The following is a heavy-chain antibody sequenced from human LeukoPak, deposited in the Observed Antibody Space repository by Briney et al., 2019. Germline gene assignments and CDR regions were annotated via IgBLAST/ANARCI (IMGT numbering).Heavy chain of an antibody. CDR1: GFTFNNYA. Sequence: GGSLRLSCAVSGFTFNNYAMSWVRQAPGKGLEWVSAISKSGDHTYYAASAKGRFTIYRDNSKNTQYLQMNSLGAEDTAVYYCATSWGPDTSAFRWGRDGMDVWGQGTTVIVS. CDR2: ISKSGDHT. J-gene: IGHJ6*02. D-gene: IGHD3-16*01. CDR3: ATSWGPDTSAFRWGRDGMDV. V-gene: IGHV3-23*01.